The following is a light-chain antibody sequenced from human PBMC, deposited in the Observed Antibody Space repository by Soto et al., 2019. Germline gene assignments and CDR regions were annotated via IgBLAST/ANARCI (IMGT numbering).Light chain of an antibody. V-gene: IGKV1-9*01. CDR1: QGISTY. CDR2: GAS. J-gene: IGKJ1*01. Sequence: IQLTQSPSFLSASIGDRVTITCRASQGISTYLAWYQQKPGKAPKNLIYGASTLQSGVPSRFSGGGSGTEFTLTISSLQPEDFETYYCQELNSYPRTFGQGTKVDIK. CDR3: QELNSYPRT.